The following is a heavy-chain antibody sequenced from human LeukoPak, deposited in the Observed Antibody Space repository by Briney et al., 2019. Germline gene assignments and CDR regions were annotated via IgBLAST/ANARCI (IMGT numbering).Heavy chain of an antibody. J-gene: IGHJ5*02. CDR2: ISSSSSYT. CDR1: GFTFSSYG. V-gene: IGHV3-21*05. Sequence: PGGSLRLSCAASGFTFSSYGMHWVRQAPGKGLEWVSYISSSSSYTNYADSVKGRFTISRDNAKNSPYLQMNSLRAEDTAVYYCARDGYGDYANWFDPWGQGTLVTVSS. D-gene: IGHD4-17*01. CDR3: ARDGYGDYANWFDP.